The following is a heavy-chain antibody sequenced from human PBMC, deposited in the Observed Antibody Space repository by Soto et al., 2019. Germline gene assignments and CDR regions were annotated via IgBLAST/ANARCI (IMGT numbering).Heavy chain of an antibody. CDR3: TGYCSSTSCYIDYYYYYGMAV. CDR1: GFTFSRYA. CDR2: ISGSGGST. D-gene: IGHD2-2*02. V-gene: IGHV3-23*01. J-gene: IGHJ6*02. Sequence: EVQLLESGGGLVQPGGSLRLSCAASGFTFSRYAMSWVRQAPGKGLEWVSAISGSGGSTYYADSVKGRFTISRDNSKNTLYLQMNSLRAEDTAVYYATGYCSSTSCYIDYYYYYGMAVWGQGTRVTVSS.